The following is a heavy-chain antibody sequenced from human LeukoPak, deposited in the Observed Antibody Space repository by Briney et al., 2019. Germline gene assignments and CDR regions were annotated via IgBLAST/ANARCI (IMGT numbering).Heavy chain of an antibody. V-gene: IGHV4-4*09. D-gene: IGHD4-11*01. CDR3: AKSYFDYSTYYSYYFNL. CDR2: VYTSGST. Sequence: SETLSLTCTVSGGSISGGYWSWIRQPPGGGLEWIGYVYTSGSTNYNPSLKSRVTISVDTSKSQFALKLSSVTAADTAVYYCAKSYFDYSTYYSYYFNLWGQGALGTVSS. J-gene: IGHJ4*02. CDR1: GGSISGGY.